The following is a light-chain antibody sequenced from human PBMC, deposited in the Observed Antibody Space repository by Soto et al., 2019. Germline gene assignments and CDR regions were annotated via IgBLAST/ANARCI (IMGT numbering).Light chain of an antibody. J-gene: IGKJ2*01. Sequence: DIVLTQSPGTLSLSPGERATLSCRASQIISSTYLGWYQQKPGQAPRLLIYGASSRATGIPDRFSGSGSGTDFTLTISRLEPEDFAVYSCQHYGTSLYTFGQGTKVDIK. CDR3: QHYGTSLYT. CDR2: GAS. V-gene: IGKV3-20*01. CDR1: QIISSTY.